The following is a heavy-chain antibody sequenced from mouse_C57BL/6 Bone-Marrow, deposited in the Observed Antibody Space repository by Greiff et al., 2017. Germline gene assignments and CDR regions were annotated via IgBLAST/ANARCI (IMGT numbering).Heavy chain of an antibody. J-gene: IGHJ2*01. D-gene: IGHD1-1*01. CDR3: ARIKGFTTVGATDY. V-gene: IGHV8-8*01. CDR2: IWWGDDK. CDR1: GFSLSTVGMG. Sequence: QVTLKESGPGILQPSQTLSLTCSFSGFSLSTVGMGVGWIRQPSGKGLEWLAHIWWGDDKYYNPALQSRLTNSKATSKTQVFPKIANVDTADTATDYCARIKGFTTVGATDYWGQGTTLTVSS.